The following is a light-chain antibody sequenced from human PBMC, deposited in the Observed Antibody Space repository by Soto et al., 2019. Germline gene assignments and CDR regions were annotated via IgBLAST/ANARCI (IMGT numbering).Light chain of an antibody. Sequence: EIVLTQSPATLSLSPGERATLSCRASQSVSSYLAWYQQNPGQAPRLLIYDASNRATGIPARFSGSGSGTDFTLTISSLEPEDFAVYYCQQRSNWPRFGQGTKLEIK. CDR3: QQRSNWPR. CDR2: DAS. V-gene: IGKV3-11*01. J-gene: IGKJ2*01. CDR1: QSVSSY.